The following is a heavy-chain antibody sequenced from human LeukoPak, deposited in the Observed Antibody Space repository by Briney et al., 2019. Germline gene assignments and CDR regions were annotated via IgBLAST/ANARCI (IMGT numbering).Heavy chain of an antibody. J-gene: IGHJ4*02. CDR3: ARDPRWNDVPYFDY. CDR1: GFTFSSYW. Sequence: GGSLRLSCAASGFTFSSYWMSWVRQAPGKGLEWVANIKQDGSEKYYVDSVKGRFTISRDNAKNSLYLQVNSLRAEDTAVYYCARDPRWNDVPYFDYWGQGTLVTVSS. D-gene: IGHD1-1*01. CDR2: IKQDGSEK. V-gene: IGHV3-7*01.